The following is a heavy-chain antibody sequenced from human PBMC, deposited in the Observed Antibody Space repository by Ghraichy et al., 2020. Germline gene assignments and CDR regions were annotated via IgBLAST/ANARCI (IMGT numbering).Heavy chain of an antibody. CDR3: ASDIVLTRAAGAGLGFDY. CDR1: GGSISSISYY. V-gene: IGHV4-39*07. CDR2: IYYSGST. J-gene: IGHJ4*02. Sequence: SETLSLTCTVSGGSISSISYYWGWIRQPPGKGLEWIGSIYYSGSTYYNPSLKSRVTISVDTSKNQFSLKLSSVTAADTAVYYCASDIVLTRAAGAGLGFDYWGQGTLVTVSS. D-gene: IGHD2-8*01.